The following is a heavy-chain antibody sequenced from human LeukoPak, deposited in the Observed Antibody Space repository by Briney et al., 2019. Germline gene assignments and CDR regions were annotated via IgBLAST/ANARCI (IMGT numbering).Heavy chain of an antibody. V-gene: IGHV3-21*01. Sequence: AGGSLRLSCVASGFTFNSNSMNWVRQAPGKGLEWVSSITGSSSYIYYADSVRGRFTISRDNANKSLYLQMNSLRAEDTAMYFCARSRGYTFYFDYWGQGALVTVSS. CDR1: GFTFNSNS. D-gene: IGHD5-18*01. CDR2: ITGSSSYI. J-gene: IGHJ4*02. CDR3: ARSRGYTFYFDY.